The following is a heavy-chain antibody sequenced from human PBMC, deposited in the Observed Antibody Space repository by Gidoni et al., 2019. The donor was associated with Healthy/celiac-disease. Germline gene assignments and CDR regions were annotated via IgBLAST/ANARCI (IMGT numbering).Heavy chain of an antibody. CDR2: INHSGST. V-gene: IGHV4-34*01. CDR3: ARSGDRYIYYDILTGYKNYYYYGMDV. D-gene: IGHD3-9*01. Sequence: QVQLQQWGAGLLKPSETLSLTRAVDGGSFSGYYRSWIRQPPGKGLEWIGEINHSGSTNYNPSLKSRVTISVDTSKNQFSLKLSSVTAADTAVYYCARSGDRYIYYDILTGYKNYYYYGMDVWGQGTTVTVSS. J-gene: IGHJ6*02. CDR1: GGSFSGYY.